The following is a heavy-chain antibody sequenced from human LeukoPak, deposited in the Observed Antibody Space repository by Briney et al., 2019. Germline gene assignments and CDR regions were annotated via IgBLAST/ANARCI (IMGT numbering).Heavy chain of an antibody. D-gene: IGHD3-22*01. J-gene: IGHJ4*02. CDR2: ISYDGSNK. Sequence: GGSLRLSCAASGFTFSSYAMHWVRQAPGKGLEWVAVISYDGSNKYYADSVKGRFTISRDNSKNTLYLQMNSLRAEDTAVYYCAREGYSPHNTFDYWGQGTLVAVSS. CDR1: GFTFSSYA. V-gene: IGHV3-30-3*01. CDR3: AREGYSPHNTFDY.